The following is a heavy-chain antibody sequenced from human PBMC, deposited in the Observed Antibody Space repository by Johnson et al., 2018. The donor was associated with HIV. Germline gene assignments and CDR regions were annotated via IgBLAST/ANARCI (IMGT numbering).Heavy chain of an antibody. D-gene: IGHD1-26*01. CDR1: GFTFSSYD. J-gene: IGHJ3*02. CDR2: ISGSGGST. V-gene: IGHV3-13*01. CDR3: ARTRSGSFPHSDPFDT. Sequence: VQLVESGGGLVQPGGSLRLSCAASGFTFSSYDMHWVRQTTGKGLEWVSVISGSGGSTYYADSVKGRFTISRDNSKNTLYLQINSLTAGDTAVYYCARTRSGSFPHSDPFDTWGQGTMVTVSS.